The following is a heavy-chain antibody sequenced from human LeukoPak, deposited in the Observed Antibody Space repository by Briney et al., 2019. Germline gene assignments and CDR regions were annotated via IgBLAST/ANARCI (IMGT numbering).Heavy chain of an antibody. CDR2: IKQGGSEK. Sequence: GGSLRLSCAASGFTFSSYWMCWVSQAPGKGLEWVANIKQGGSEKYYVDSVKGRFTISRDNAKNSPYLQMNSLRAEDTAVYYCASRSGWLGAFDIWGQGTMVTVSS. D-gene: IGHD6-19*01. CDR3: ASRSGWLGAFDI. J-gene: IGHJ3*02. CDR1: GFTFSSYW. V-gene: IGHV3-7*01.